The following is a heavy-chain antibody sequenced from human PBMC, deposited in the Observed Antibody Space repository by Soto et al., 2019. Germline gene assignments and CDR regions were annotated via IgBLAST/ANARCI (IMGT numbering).Heavy chain of an antibody. CDR1: GGTFSSYA. CDR2: IIPIFGTA. D-gene: IGHD5-12*01. Sequence: QVQLVQSGAEVKKPGSSVKVSCKASGGTFSSYAISWVRQAPGQGLEWMGGIIPIFGTANYAQKFQGRVTITADKSTSTAYMELSSLRSEDTAVYYCARDQADRWLQLFYYYYGMDVWGQGTTVTVSS. V-gene: IGHV1-69*06. CDR3: ARDQADRWLQLFYYYYGMDV. J-gene: IGHJ6*02.